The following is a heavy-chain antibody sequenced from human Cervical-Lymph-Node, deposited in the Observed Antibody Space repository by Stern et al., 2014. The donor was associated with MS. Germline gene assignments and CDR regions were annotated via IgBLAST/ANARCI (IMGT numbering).Heavy chain of an antibody. D-gene: IGHD5-12*01. Sequence: MQLVESGAEVKKPGSSVKVSCKASGGTFNNHVISWVRQARGQGLEWMGGIVPLFGTPDYARKFQGRVTITADKSTSTVHMVLSSLNREDTGIDYCANRDMGYTYGRHDYWGQGTLVTVS. CDR1: GGTFNNHV. CDR3: ANRDMGYTYGRHDY. V-gene: IGHV1-69*06. J-gene: IGHJ4*02. CDR2: IVPLFGTP.